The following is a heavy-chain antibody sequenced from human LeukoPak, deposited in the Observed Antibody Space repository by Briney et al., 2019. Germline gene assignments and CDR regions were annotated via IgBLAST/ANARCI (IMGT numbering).Heavy chain of an antibody. Sequence: SETLSLTCTVSGGSISSYYWSWIRQPPGKGLEWVTYIYNSGSTNHNPSLRSRVTISVDTSKNQFSLKLSSVTAADTAVYYCARSEYSSSSGGLPYYFDYWGQGTLVTVSS. J-gene: IGHJ4*02. V-gene: IGHV4-59*01. CDR2: IYNSGST. CDR3: ARSEYSSSSGGLPYYFDY. D-gene: IGHD6-6*01. CDR1: GGSISSYY.